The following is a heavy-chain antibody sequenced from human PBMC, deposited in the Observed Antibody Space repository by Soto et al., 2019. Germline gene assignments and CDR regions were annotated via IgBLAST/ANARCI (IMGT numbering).Heavy chain of an antibody. D-gene: IGHD2-21*02. CDR3: ARLPRAVTGGGAFDI. CDR2: IHYSGST. V-gene: IGHV4-59*08. CDR1: GGSISSNY. Sequence: QVQLQESGPGLVKPSETLSLTCTVSGGSISSNYWSWIRQPPGKGLEWIGYIHYSGSTNYKPSLKSRVTISVDTSKNQFSLNLSSVTAADTAVFYCARLPRAVTGGGAFDIWGQGTMVTVSS. J-gene: IGHJ3*02.